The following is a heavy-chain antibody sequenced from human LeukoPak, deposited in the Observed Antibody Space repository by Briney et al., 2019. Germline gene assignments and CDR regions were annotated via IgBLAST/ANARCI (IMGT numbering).Heavy chain of an antibody. D-gene: IGHD3-22*01. V-gene: IGHV4-59*01. CDR2: IYYSGST. CDR1: GGSISSYH. J-gene: IGHJ4*01. Sequence: HSETLSLTCTVSGGSISSYHWNWIRQPPGKGLEWIGYIYYSGSTNYNPSLKSRLTISVDTSKNQFSLKLSSVTAADTAVYFCARGPTSGYNFDYWGQGTLVTVSS. CDR3: ARGPTSGYNFDY.